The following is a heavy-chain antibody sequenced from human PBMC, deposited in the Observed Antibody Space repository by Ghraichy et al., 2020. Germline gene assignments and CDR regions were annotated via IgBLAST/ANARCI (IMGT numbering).Heavy chain of an antibody. V-gene: IGHV3-53*01. J-gene: IGHJ3*02. D-gene: IGHD1-26*01. Sequence: GGSLRLSCAASGFTVSSNYMSWVRQAPGKGLEWVSVIYSGGSTYYADSVKGRFTISRDNSKNTLYLQMNSLRAEDTAVYYCARDGVEVGWDAFDIWGQGTMVTVSS. CDR1: GFTVSSNY. CDR2: IYSGGST. CDR3: ARDGVEVGWDAFDI.